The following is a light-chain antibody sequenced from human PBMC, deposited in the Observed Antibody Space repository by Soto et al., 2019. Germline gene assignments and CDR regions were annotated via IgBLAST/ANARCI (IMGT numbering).Light chain of an antibody. V-gene: IGLV1-44*01. CDR3: AEWDNSLNGHV. CDR2: TDN. Sequence: QSVLAQPPSVSGTPWQRVTISCSGSSSNIGKNTVSWYQQLPGAAPKPLISTDNQRPPGVPDRFSGSKSGTSASLAISGLQSEDEADYYCAEWDNSLNGHVFGTGTKVTVL. J-gene: IGLJ1*01. CDR1: SSNIGKNT.